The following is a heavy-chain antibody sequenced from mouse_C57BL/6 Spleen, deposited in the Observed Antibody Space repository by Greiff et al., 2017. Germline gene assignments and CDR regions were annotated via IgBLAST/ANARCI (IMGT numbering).Heavy chain of an antibody. V-gene: IGHV14-2*01. Sequence: VQLQQSGAELVKPGASVKLSCTASGFNIKDYYMHWVKQRTEQGLAWIGRIDPEDGETKYAPKFQGKATITADTSSNTAYLPLSSLTSEDTAVYYCASPYGNYEAWFAYWGQGTLVTVSA. J-gene: IGHJ3*01. CDR3: ASPYGNYEAWFAY. D-gene: IGHD2-10*02. CDR2: IDPEDGET. CDR1: GFNIKDYY.